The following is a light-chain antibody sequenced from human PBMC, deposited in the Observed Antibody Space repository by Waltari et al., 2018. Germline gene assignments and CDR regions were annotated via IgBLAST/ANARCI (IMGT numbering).Light chain of an antibody. CDR2: DAS. CDR1: QSVATY. J-gene: IGKJ4*01. CDR3: QQRSNWLT. V-gene: IGKV3-11*01. Sequence: IVLTQSPATLSLSPGERATLSCRASQSVATYLAWYQQKPGQAPRLLIYDASIRATGISARFSGSGSGTDFTLIISSLEPEDFAVYYCQQRSNWLTFGGGTKVEIK.